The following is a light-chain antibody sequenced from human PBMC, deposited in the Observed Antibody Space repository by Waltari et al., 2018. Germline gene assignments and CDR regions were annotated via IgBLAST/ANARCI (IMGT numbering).Light chain of an antibody. Sequence: DIQLTQSPSFLSASVGARVTITCRSSQGISSYLAWYQQKPGKAPKLLIHTASTLQGGVPSRFSGSGSGTDFTLTISSLQPEDFATYYCQQRHSYPITFGQGTRLEIK. V-gene: IGKV1-9*01. CDR1: QGISSY. CDR2: TAS. J-gene: IGKJ5*01. CDR3: QQRHSYPIT.